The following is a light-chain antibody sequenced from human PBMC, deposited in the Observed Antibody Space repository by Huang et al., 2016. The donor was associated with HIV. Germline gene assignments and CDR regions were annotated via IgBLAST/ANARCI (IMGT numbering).Light chain of an antibody. CDR3: QQYNNWPKVFT. V-gene: IGKV3-15*01. CDR2: GAS. Sequence: EIVMTQSPATLSVSPGERPTLSCRASQSVSRNLAWYQQNPGQAPRLLSYGASPRATGIPARFSGSGSGTEFTLTISSLQSEDFAVYYCQQYNNWPKVFTFGPGTKVDIK. J-gene: IGKJ3*01. CDR1: QSVSRN.